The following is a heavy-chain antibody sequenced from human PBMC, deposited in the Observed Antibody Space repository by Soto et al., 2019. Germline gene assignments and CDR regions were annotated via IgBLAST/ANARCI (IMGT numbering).Heavy chain of an antibody. D-gene: IGHD3-22*01. CDR2: IIPIFGTA. CDR3: ARDRGYYDSSGYYYSPLYYFDY. CDR1: VGTFSCYA. J-gene: IGHJ4*02. V-gene: IGHV1-69*05. Sequence: SVNVSFKSTVGTFSCYAISWVRQAPGRGLEWMGGIIPIFGTANDAQKFQGRYTITRDTSISTAYMELSRLRSDVTAVYYCARDRGYYDSSGYYYSPLYYFDYWGQGTLVTVSS.